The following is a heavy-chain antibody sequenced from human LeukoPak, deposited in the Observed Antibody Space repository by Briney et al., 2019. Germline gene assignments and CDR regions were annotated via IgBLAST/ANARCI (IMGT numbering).Heavy chain of an antibody. V-gene: IGHV3-66*01. J-gene: IGHJ6*02. Sequence: GGSLRLSCAASGFTVTTYYMSWVRQAPGKGLEWVSVMYSGGNTDFADSVKGRFTISRDNSKNTLYLQMNSLRAEDTAVYYYASGYGSGSYSYYYGMDVWGQGTTVTVSS. CDR1: GFTVTTYY. CDR3: ASGYGSGSYSYYYGMDV. D-gene: IGHD3-10*01. CDR2: MYSGGNT.